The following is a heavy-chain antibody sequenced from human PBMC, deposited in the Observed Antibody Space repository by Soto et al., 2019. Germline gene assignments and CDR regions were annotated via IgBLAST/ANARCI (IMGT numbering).Heavy chain of an antibody. CDR3: ARVPTVTTQWFDP. Sequence: QVQLVQSGTEVKKPGSSVNVSCQASGGPFNHYTIHWVRQAPGQGLEWMGRIIPLLGMSNYAQRFQGRVTFTADKSTTTVYMELRSLRSDDAAVYFCARVPTVTTQWFDPWGQGTLVTVSS. V-gene: IGHV1-69*02. J-gene: IGHJ5*02. CDR1: GGPFNHYT. D-gene: IGHD4-17*01. CDR2: IIPLLGMS.